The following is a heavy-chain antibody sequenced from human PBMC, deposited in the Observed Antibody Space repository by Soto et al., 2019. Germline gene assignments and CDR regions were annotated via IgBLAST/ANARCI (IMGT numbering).Heavy chain of an antibody. CDR2: IIPILGIA. V-gene: IGHV1-69*04. J-gene: IGHJ5*02. CDR1: GDTFSRHT. CDR3: ARDRYCSTTTCWSYNWFDP. Sequence: GASVKVSCKASGDTFSRHTISWVRQAPGQGLEWMGRIIPILGIANYPQKFQGRVTITADRSTSTAYMELSSLRSEDTAVYYCARDRYCSTTTCWSYNWFDPWGQGTLVTVSS. D-gene: IGHD2-2*01.